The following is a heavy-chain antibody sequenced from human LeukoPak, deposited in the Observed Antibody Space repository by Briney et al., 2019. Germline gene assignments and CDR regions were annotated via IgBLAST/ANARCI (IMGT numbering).Heavy chain of an antibody. D-gene: IGHD3-10*01. CDR1: GFTFSSYS. V-gene: IGHV3-21*01. CDR3: ARAPITMVRGVMTYYFDY. Sequence: PGGSLRLSCAASGFTFSSYSMNWVRQAPGKGLEWVSSISSSSSYIYYADSVKGRFTISRDNAQNSLYLQMNSLRAEDTAVYYCARAPITMVRGVMTYYFDYWGQGTLVTVSS. CDR2: ISSSSSYI. J-gene: IGHJ4*02.